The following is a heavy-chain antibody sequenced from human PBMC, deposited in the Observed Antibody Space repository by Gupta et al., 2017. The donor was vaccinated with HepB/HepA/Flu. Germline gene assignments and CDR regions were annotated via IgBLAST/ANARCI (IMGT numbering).Heavy chain of an antibody. Sequence: QVTLRESGPALVQPTQTLTLTCTFSGFSLSTSGMCVSWIRQPPGKALEWLARIDWDDDKYYSTSLKTRLTISKDTSKIQVVLTMTNMDPVDTATYYCARIGWSGSYYDYWGQGTLVTVSS. V-gene: IGHV2-70*15. CDR3: ARIGWSGSYYDY. D-gene: IGHD3-3*01. CDR1: GFSLSTSGMC. J-gene: IGHJ4*02. CDR2: IDWDDDK.